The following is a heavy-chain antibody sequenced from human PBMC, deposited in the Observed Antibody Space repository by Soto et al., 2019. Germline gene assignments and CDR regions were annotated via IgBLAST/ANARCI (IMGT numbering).Heavy chain of an antibody. D-gene: IGHD6-6*01. Sequence: QLQLVQSGAEVKKPGSSVKVSCKTSGGTFSSYAIRWVRQAPGQGLEWMGGITPIFGAADYAQKFQGRVTITADESTVTAYMELSSLRSEDTAVYYCARDGIAARPIAWFDPWGQGTLVTVSS. CDR1: GGTFSSYA. CDR2: ITPIFGAA. CDR3: ARDGIAARPIAWFDP. V-gene: IGHV1-69*12. J-gene: IGHJ5*02.